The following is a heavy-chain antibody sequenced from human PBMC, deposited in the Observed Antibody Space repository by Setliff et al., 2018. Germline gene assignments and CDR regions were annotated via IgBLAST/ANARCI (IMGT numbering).Heavy chain of an antibody. D-gene: IGHD2-2*01. CDR3: ARDPGYCSSTRCYEAYYYYYMDV. V-gene: IGHV3-74*01. J-gene: IGHJ6*03. CDR2: INSDGSSI. Sequence: GESLKISCAASGFTFSTYWMHWVRQVPGKGLVWVSRINSDGSSINYADSVKGRFTISRDNAKNTLCLQMNSLRAEDTAVYYCARDPGYCSSTRCYEAYYYYYMDVWGKGTTVTVSS. CDR1: GFTFSTYW.